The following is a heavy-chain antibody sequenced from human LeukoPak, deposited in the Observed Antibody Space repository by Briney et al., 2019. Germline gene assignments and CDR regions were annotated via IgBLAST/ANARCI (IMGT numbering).Heavy chain of an antibody. D-gene: IGHD2-2*02. V-gene: IGHV4-4*07. CDR1: GGSISTYY. CDR2: IYMSGTT. J-gene: IGHJ4*02. CDR3: AAEPRLYCSSTSCYTAS. Sequence: SETLSLTCSISGGSISTYYWSWIRQPAWGGLEWIGRIYMSGTTNYTPSLRSRVTMSTDTSRNQFSLKLTSVTAADTAVYYCAAEPRLYCSSTSCYTASWGQGTLVTVSS.